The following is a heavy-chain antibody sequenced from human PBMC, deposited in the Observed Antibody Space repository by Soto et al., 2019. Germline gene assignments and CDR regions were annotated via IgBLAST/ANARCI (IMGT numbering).Heavy chain of an antibody. CDR1: GFTFSSYA. J-gene: IGHJ4*02. CDR2: ISGSGGST. D-gene: IGHD2-15*01. Sequence: GGSLRLSCAASGFTFSSYAMSWVRQAPGKGLEWVSAISGSGGSTYYADSVKGRFTISRDNSKNTLYLQMNSLRAEDTAVYYCARQSEIVVVVAAKVRACDYWGQGTLVTVSS. V-gene: IGHV3-23*01. CDR3: ARQSEIVVVVAAKVRACDY.